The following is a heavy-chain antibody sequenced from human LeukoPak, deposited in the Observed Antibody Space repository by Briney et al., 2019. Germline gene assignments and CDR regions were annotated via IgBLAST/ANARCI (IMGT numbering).Heavy chain of an antibody. CDR3: AKDRLAAAGTRSNGMDV. D-gene: IGHD6-13*01. Sequence: GGSLRLSCAASGFTFSHAWMTWVRQAPGKGLEWVGRIKIKIDGGTTVYAAPVKGRFTISRDDSKNTMYLQMNSLKTEDTAVYYCAKDRLAAAGTRSNGMDVWGQGTTVTVSS. CDR1: GFTFSHAW. CDR2: IKIKIDGGTT. J-gene: IGHJ6*02. V-gene: IGHV3-15*01.